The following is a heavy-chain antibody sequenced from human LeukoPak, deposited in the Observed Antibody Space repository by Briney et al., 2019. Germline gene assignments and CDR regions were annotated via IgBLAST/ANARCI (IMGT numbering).Heavy chain of an antibody. CDR2: INPNSGGT. J-gene: IGHJ3*02. CDR1: GYTFTGYY. Sequence: GASVKVSCKASGYTFTGYYMHWVRQAPGQGLEWKGWINPNSGGTNYAQKFQGRVTMTRDTSISTAYMELSRLRSDDTAVYYCARHSSSYSDAFDIWGQGTMVTVSS. D-gene: IGHD6-6*01. CDR3: ARHSSSYSDAFDI. V-gene: IGHV1-2*02.